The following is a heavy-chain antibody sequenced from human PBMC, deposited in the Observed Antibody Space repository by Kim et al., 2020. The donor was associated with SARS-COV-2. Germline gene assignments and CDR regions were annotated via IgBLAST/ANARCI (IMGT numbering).Heavy chain of an antibody. J-gene: IGHJ6*02. V-gene: IGHV3-11*03. CDR2: ISSSSSYT. CDR3: ARVGYDYVWGRYRDYYYYYGMDV. Sequence: GGSLRLSCAASGFTFSDYYMSWIRQAPGKGLEWVSYISSSSSYTNYADSVKGRFPISRDNAKNSRYLQMNSLRAEDTAVYYCARVGYDYVWGRYRDYYYYYGMDVWGQGNTVTVS. CDR1: GFTFSDYY. D-gene: IGHD3-16*02.